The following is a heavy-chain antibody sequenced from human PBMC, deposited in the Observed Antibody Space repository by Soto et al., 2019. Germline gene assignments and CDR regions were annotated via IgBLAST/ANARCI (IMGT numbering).Heavy chain of an antibody. CDR3: ARMGGYYQSLDT. Sequence: QVQLQESGPGLVKASETLSLTCTVSGGSIDTYYWSWIRQPPGKGLQWIGYIYYSGSTTYSPSLKSRVTISVDRSKNQFSLKMPSVTAADTAVYYCARMGGYYQSLDTWGQGTLVTVSS. CDR2: IYYSGST. CDR1: GGSIDTYY. D-gene: IGHD3-3*01. V-gene: IGHV4-59*08. J-gene: IGHJ5*02.